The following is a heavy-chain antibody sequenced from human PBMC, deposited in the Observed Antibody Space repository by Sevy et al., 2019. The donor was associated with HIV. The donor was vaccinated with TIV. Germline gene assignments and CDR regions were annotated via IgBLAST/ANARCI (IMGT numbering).Heavy chain of an antibody. D-gene: IGHD2-8*01. CDR2: IDTSSAYI. Sequence: GGSLRLSCAASGFSFSGYSFNWVRQAPGKGLEWVSSIDTSSAYIYYADSVKGRFTIYRDNAKNSLYLQMSSLRAEDTAVYFCARVNCTNGVCFHGYYYYGLDVWAQGTTVTVSS. CDR1: GFSFSGYS. V-gene: IGHV3-21*01. CDR3: ARVNCTNGVCFHGYYYYGLDV. J-gene: IGHJ6*02.